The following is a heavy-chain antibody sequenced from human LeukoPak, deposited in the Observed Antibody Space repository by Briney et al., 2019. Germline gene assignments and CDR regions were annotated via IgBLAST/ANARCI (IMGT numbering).Heavy chain of an antibody. J-gene: IGHJ4*02. V-gene: IGHV3-30-3*02. D-gene: IGHD4-17*01. CDR2: ISYDGSNK. CDR1: GFTFSSYA. Sequence: LTGGSLRLSCAASGFTFSSYAMHWVRQAPGKGLEWVAVISYDGSNKYYADSVKGRFTISRDNSKNTLYLQLNSLRAEDTAVYYCAKKATVTTNYFDYWGQGTLVTVSS. CDR3: AKKATVTTNYFDY.